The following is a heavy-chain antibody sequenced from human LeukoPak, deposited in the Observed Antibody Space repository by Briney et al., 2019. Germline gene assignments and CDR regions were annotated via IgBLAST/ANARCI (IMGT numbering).Heavy chain of an antibody. Sequence: PGGSLRLSCAATRFSFSNYGMHWVRQAPGKGLEWVAFIRIDGSDKYYADSVKGRFTFSRDNPKNTLYLQMNSLRAEDTAVYYCAKDRGYSLCVFDIWGQGTMVTVSS. CDR1: RFSFSNYG. D-gene: IGHD5-18*01. CDR2: IRIDGSDK. J-gene: IGHJ3*02. V-gene: IGHV3-30*02. CDR3: AKDRGYSLCVFDI.